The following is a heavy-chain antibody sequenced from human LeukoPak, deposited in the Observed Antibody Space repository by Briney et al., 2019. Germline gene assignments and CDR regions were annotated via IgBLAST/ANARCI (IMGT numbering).Heavy chain of an antibody. J-gene: IGHJ4*02. CDR2: ISSSGSTI. D-gene: IGHD1-1*01. V-gene: IGHV3-11*01. Sequence: GGSLRLSCAASGFTFSDYYMSWIRQAPGKGLEWVSYISSSGSTIYYADSVKGRFTISRENAKNSLYLQMNSLRAEDTAVYYCARHLSAYGTSNDYWGQGTLVTVSS. CDR1: GFTFSDYY. CDR3: ARHLSAYGTSNDY.